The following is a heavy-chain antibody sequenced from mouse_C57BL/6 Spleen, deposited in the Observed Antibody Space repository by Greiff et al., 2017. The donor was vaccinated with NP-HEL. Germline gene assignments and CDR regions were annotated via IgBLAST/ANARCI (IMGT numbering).Heavy chain of an antibody. J-gene: IGHJ1*03. V-gene: IGHV1-19*01. CDR1: GYTFTDYY. CDR2: INPYNGGT. CDR3: ARSLYGNYKYFDV. Sequence: VQLKQSGPVLVKPGATVKMSCKASGYTFTDYYMNWVKQSHGKSLEWIGVINPYNGGTSYNQKFKGKATLTVDKSSSTAYMELNSLTSEDSAVYYCARSLYGNYKYFDVWGTGTTVTVSS. D-gene: IGHD2-1*01.